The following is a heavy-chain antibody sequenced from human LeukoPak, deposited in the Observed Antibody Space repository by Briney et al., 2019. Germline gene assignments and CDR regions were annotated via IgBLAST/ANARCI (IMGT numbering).Heavy chain of an antibody. J-gene: IGHJ6*03. CDR2: ISAYNGNT. V-gene: IGHV1-18*01. Sequence: ASVKVSCKASGYTFSSYAISWVRQAPGQGLEWMGWISAYNGNTNYAQKLQGRVTMTTDTSTSTAYMELRSLRSDDTAVYYCARVGCGGDCYSYYYYYYYMDVWGKGTTVTISS. CDR1: GYTFSSYA. CDR3: ARVGCGGDCYSYYYYYYYMDV. D-gene: IGHD2-21*02.